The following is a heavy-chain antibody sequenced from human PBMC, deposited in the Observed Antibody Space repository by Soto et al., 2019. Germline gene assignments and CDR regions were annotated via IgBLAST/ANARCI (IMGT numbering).Heavy chain of an antibody. J-gene: IGHJ4*02. CDR2: VYYRGRS. CDR1: HFSVTNSIYY. CDR3: VSQRTTVITKAYFDY. Sequence: SETRSLTCTFSHFSVTNSIYYWGCIRQSPGKGLEWIGSVYYRGRSYSKSSVKSRVTISVDTSKNQFSLNLNSVTASDTAVYFCVSQRTTVITKAYFDYWGPGALVTVSS. V-gene: IGHV4-39*01. D-gene: IGHD4-4*01.